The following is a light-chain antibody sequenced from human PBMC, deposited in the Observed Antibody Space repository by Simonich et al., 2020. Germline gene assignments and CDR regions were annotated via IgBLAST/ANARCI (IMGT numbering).Light chain of an antibody. Sequence: DIVMTQSPDSLAVSLGERAPINCKSSQSVLYSSNNKNYFAWYQQKPGQPPKLLIFWASTRESGVPDRFSGSGSGTDFTLTTSSLQAEDVAVYYCQQYYSTPLTFGPGTKVDIK. CDR2: WAS. V-gene: IGKV4-1*01. J-gene: IGKJ3*01. CDR3: QQYYSTPLT. CDR1: QSVLYSSNNKNY.